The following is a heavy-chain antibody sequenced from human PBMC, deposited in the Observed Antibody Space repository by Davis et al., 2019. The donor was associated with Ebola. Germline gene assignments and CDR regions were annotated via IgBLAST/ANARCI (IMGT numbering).Heavy chain of an antibody. Sequence: PGGSLRLSCAASGFTFSGAALHWVRQASGKGLEWIGRIRSKSNSYATAYAASVEGRFTISRDDSKNTAYLRMNSLRTEDTALYYCTRLYGNGWTGVDYWGQGTLVTVSS. D-gene: IGHD6-19*01. CDR2: IRSKSNSYAT. CDR3: TRLYGNGWTGVDY. J-gene: IGHJ4*02. CDR1: GFTFSGAA. V-gene: IGHV3-73*01.